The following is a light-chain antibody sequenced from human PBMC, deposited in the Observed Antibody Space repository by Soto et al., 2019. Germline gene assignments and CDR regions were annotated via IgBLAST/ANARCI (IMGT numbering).Light chain of an antibody. V-gene: IGLV2-8*01. Sequence: QSALTQPPSASGSPGQSVTISCTGTSSDIGGYNSVSWYQQHPGKAPKLMIYEVNKRPLGVPERFSGSKSGNTASLTVSGLQADDEADFYCSSSAGTNSFVLFGGATKLTVL. CDR3: SSSAGTNSFVL. CDR2: EVN. J-gene: IGLJ3*02. CDR1: SSDIGGYNS.